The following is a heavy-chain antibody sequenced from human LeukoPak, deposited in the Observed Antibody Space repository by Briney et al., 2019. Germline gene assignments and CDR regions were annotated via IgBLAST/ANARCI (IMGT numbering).Heavy chain of an antibody. Sequence: GGSLRLSCAASGFTFSDYYMSWIRQAPGKGLEWVPYISSSGGTIYYADSVKDRFTISRDNAKNSLYLQMNSLRAEDTAVYYCAELGITMIGGVWGKGTTVTISS. CDR3: AELGITMIGGV. D-gene: IGHD3-10*02. CDR2: ISSSGGTI. V-gene: IGHV3-11*04. CDR1: GFTFSDYY. J-gene: IGHJ6*04.